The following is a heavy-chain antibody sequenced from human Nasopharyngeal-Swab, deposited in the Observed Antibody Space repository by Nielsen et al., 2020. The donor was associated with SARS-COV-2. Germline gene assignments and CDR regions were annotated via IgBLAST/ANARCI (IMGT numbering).Heavy chain of an antibody. V-gene: IGHV3-23*01. Sequence: GESLKISCAASGFTFSSSAMSWVRQAPGKGLEWVSTIRVSGSSTYCTDSVKGRFTISRDNSKNTLYLQMNSLRAEDTAVYYCAKVGATFDYWGQGTLATVSS. CDR2: IRVSGSST. CDR1: GFTFSSSA. CDR3: AKVGATFDY. J-gene: IGHJ4*02. D-gene: IGHD1-26*01.